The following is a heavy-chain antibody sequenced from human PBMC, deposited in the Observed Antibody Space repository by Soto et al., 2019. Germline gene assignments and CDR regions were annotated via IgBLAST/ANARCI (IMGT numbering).Heavy chain of an antibody. Sequence: SETLSLTCTVSGGSISSYYWSWIRQPAGKGLEWIGRIYTSGSTNYNPSLKSRVTMSVNTSKNQFSLKLSSVTAADTAVYYCARRRQVYYYYGMDVWGQGTTVTVSS. V-gene: IGHV4-4*07. J-gene: IGHJ6*02. CDR2: IYTSGST. CDR1: GGSISSYY. CDR3: ARRRQVYYYYGMDV.